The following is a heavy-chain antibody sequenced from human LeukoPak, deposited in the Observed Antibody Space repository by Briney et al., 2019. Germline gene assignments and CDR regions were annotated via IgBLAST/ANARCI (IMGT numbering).Heavy chain of an antibody. Sequence: PESLSLTCALSLGSPIINYRRCSCHRPGDGLKWIGYIYYSGSTHYNPSLKTRVTITVATSHNQCSLKPSYVTAADTAVYYWARDLGGFDYWGQGTLVTVSS. J-gene: IGHJ4*01. CDR3: ARDLGGFDY. V-gene: IGHV4-59*01. CDR2: IYYSGST. D-gene: IGHD3-16*01. CDR1: LGSPIINY.